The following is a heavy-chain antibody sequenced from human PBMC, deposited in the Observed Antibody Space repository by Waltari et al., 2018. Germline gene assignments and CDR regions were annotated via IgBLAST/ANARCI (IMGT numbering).Heavy chain of an antibody. D-gene: IGHD3-16*02. V-gene: IGHV3-30*02. CDR3: AKALTGGIYYFDY. J-gene: IGHJ4*02. Sequence: QVQLVESGGGVVQPGGSLRLSCAASGFTFSSYGMHWVRQAPGKGLEWVAFIRYDGSNKYYADSVKGRFTISRDNSKNTLYLQMNSLRAEDTAVYYCAKALTGGIYYFDYWGQGTLVIVSS. CDR2: IRYDGSNK. CDR1: GFTFSSYG.